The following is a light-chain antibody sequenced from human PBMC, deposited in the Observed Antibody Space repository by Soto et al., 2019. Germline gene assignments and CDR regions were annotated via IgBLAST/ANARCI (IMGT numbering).Light chain of an antibody. CDR2: GDS. CDR3: HSSDASLSGVV. J-gene: IGLJ2*01. Sequence: QSVLTQPPSVSGAPGQRVTISCTGSSCNIGAGYDVHWYQQLPGTAPKLLIYGDSNRPSGVPDRFSGSKSGTTASLAITGLQEADEDDYYCHSSDASLSGVVFGGGTKLTVL. CDR1: SCNIGAGYD. V-gene: IGLV1-40*01.